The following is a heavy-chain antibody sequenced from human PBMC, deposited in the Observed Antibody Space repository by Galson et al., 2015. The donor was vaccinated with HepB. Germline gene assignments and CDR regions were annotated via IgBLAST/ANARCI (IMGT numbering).Heavy chain of an antibody. CDR3: VSNVYVPGSESIFDS. V-gene: IGHV3-23*01. D-gene: IGHD3-10*01. Sequence: SLRLSCAASGFTFSSRGLSWVRQTPGKGLEWVASVSGDGNTRHYADSVRGRFTISRDNSKNVLYLQMNSLRGEDTAKYYCVSNVYVPGSESIFDSGGQGTRVTVSS. CDR1: GFTFSSRG. CDR2: VSGDGNTR. J-gene: IGHJ4*02.